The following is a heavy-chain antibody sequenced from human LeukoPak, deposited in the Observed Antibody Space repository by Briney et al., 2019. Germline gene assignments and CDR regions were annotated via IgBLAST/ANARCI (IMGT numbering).Heavy chain of an antibody. CDR3: ARKHYYGSGTRGGNDY. Sequence: GRSLRLSCAASGFTFSSYAMHWVRQAPGKGLEWVAVISYDGSNKYYADSVKGRFTISRDNSKNTLYLQMNRLRAEDTAVYYCARKHYYGSGTRGGNDYWGQGTLVTVSS. CDR2: ISYDGSNK. V-gene: IGHV3-30-3*01. CDR1: GFTFSSYA. J-gene: IGHJ4*02. D-gene: IGHD3-10*01.